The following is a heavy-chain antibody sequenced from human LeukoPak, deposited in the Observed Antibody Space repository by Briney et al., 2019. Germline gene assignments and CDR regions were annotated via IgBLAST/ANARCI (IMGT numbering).Heavy chain of an antibody. J-gene: IGHJ3*02. CDR1: GFTFDDYA. V-gene: IGHV3-9*01. D-gene: IGHD3-10*02. CDR2: ISWNSGSI. Sequence: SGGSLRLSCAASGFTFDDYAMHWVRQAPGKGLEWVSGISWNSGSIGYADSVKGRFTISRDNAKNSLYLQMNSLRAEDTALYYCAKVGWTMFAFDIWGQGTMVTVSS. CDR3: AKVGWTMFAFDI.